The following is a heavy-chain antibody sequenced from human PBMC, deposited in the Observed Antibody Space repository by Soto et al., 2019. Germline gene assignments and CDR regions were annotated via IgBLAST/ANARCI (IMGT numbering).Heavy chain of an antibody. D-gene: IGHD3-3*01. CDR3: ARGPDYDFWSGYYYGYYYYGMDV. V-gene: IGHV1-8*01. CDR2: MNPNSGNT. CDR1: GYTFTSYD. Sequence: ATLKFSCKASGYTFTSYDINWVRQATGQGLEWMGWMNPNSGNTGYAQKFQGRVTMTRNTSISTAYMELSSLRSEDTAVYYCARGPDYDFWSGYYYGYYYYGMDVWGQGTTVTVS. J-gene: IGHJ6*02.